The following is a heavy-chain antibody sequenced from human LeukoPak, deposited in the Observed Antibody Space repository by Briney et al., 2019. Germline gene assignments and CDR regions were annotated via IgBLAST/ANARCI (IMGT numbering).Heavy chain of an antibody. CDR3: ARADFGVVRVFDP. Sequence: SETLSLTCAVYGGSFSAYYWSWIRQPPGKGLEWIGEINHTGSTNYHPSLKSRVTISVDTSKKWFSLRLNSVTAADTAVYYCARADFGVVRVFDPWGQGTLVTVS. V-gene: IGHV4-34*01. D-gene: IGHD3-3*01. J-gene: IGHJ5*02. CDR2: INHTGST. CDR1: GGSFSAYY.